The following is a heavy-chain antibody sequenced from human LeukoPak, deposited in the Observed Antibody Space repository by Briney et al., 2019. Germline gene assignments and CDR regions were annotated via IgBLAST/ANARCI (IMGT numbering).Heavy chain of an antibody. CDR2: ISSSSSYI. V-gene: IGHV3-21*01. CDR3: ARGSDSSGYYVDYFDY. Sequence: GGSLRLSCAASGFTFSSYSMNWVRQAPGKGLEWVSSISSSSSYIYYADSVKGRFTISRDNAKNSLYLQMNSLRAEDTAVYYCARGSDSSGYYVDYFDYWGQGTLVTVSS. J-gene: IGHJ4*02. D-gene: IGHD3-22*01. CDR1: GFTFSSYS.